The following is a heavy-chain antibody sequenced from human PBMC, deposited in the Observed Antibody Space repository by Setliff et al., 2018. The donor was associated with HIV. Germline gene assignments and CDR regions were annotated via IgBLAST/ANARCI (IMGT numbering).Heavy chain of an antibody. V-gene: IGHV4-34*01. J-gene: IGHJ4*02. CDR2: INHSGST. Sequence: SETLSLTCAVYGGSFSGYYWSWIRQPPGKGLEWIGEINHSGSTNYNPSLKSRVTISVDTSKNQFSLKLSSVTAADTAAYYCARLGYRWGGNDYWGQGTLVTVSS. CDR3: ARLGYRWGGNDY. CDR1: GGSFSGYY. D-gene: IGHD7-27*01.